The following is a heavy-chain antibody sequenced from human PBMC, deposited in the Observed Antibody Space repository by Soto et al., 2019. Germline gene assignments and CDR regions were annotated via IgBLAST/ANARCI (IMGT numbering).Heavy chain of an antibody. J-gene: IGHJ6*03. V-gene: IGHV3-33*03. CDR3: AIYSGGDYHNYYMDV. D-gene: IGHD4-17*01. CDR2: IWYDGSDK. Sequence: QMQLVESGGGVVQPGTSLRLSCAASGFTFSNYAMHWVRQAPGKGLEWVTIIWYDGSDKNYGDSVKGRFTISRDNSKNTLYLQMNSLRVEDTAVYYCAIYSGGDYHNYYMDVWGKGTTVTVSS. CDR1: GFTFSNYA.